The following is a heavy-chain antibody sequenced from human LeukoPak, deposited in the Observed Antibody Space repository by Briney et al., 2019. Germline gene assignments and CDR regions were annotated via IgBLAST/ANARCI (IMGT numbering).Heavy chain of an antibody. CDR1: GSTFSSYG. J-gene: IGHJ3*02. Sequence: GGSLRLSCAASGSTFSSYGIHWVRQAPGKGLEWVAVISYDGSNKYYADSVKGRFTISRDNSKNTLYLQMNSLRAEDTAVYYCARFSLTDAFDIWGQGTMVTVSS. D-gene: IGHD3-3*02. V-gene: IGHV3-30*03. CDR3: ARFSLTDAFDI. CDR2: ISYDGSNK.